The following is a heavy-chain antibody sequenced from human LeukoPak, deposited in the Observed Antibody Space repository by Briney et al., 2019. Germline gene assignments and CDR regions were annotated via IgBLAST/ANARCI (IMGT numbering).Heavy chain of an antibody. CDR2: INPSGGGT. CDR1: GYTFTSHY. V-gene: IGHV1-46*01. J-gene: IGHJ4*02. Sequence: ASVKVSCKASGYTFTSHYMQWVRLAPGQGRECMGIINPSGGGTRYAQKFQGRVTMTRDTSTSTVYMELSSLRSQDTGVYYCAREGSGSLPHLDHWGQGTLVTVSS. D-gene: IGHD3-10*01. CDR3: AREGSGSLPHLDH.